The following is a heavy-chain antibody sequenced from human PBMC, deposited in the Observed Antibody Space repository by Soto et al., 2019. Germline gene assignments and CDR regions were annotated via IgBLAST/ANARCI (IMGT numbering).Heavy chain of an antibody. CDR2: ISGSGGST. CDR3: AKIPHGWFGELFSSPWGNYYFDY. D-gene: IGHD3-10*01. CDR1: GFTFSSYA. V-gene: IGHV3-23*01. Sequence: GGSLRLSCAASGFTFSSYAMSWVRQAPGKGLEWVSAISGSGGSTYYADSVKGRFTISRDNSKNTLYLQMNSLRAEDTAVYYCAKIPHGWFGELFSSPWGNYYFDYWGQGTLVTVSS. J-gene: IGHJ4*02.